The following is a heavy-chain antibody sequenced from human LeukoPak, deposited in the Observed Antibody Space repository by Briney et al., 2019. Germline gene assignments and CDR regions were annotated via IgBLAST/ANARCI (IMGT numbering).Heavy chain of an antibody. Sequence: GGPLRLSCAVSGFTFSSYAMTWVRQAPGKGLEWVSVIGSGGATTFYADSVKGRFTISRDNSKNTLYLQMNSLRAEDTAVYYCAKDGGGYGDYLYYFDYWGQGTLVTVSS. CDR2: IGSGGATT. CDR3: AKDGGGYGDYLYYFDY. CDR1: GFTFSSYA. V-gene: IGHV3-23*01. J-gene: IGHJ4*02. D-gene: IGHD4-17*01.